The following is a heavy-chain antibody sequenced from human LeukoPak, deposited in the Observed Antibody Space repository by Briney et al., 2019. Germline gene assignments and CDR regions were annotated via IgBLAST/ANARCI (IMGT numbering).Heavy chain of an antibody. J-gene: IGHJ4*02. CDR3: AKVLRFLEWLSNFDY. CDR1: GFTVSSNY. CDR2: IYGGGNT. Sequence: GGSLRLSCAVSGFTVSSNYMSWVRQAPGKGLEWVSAIYGGGNTYFADSVKGRFIISRDNSKNTLYLQMNSLRAEDTAVYYCAKVLRFLEWLSNFDYWGQGTLVTVSS. D-gene: IGHD3-3*01. V-gene: IGHV3-66*01.